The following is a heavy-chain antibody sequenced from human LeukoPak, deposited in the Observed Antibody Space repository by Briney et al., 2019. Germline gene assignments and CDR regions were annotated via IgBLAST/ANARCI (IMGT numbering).Heavy chain of an antibody. CDR3: ARVGDSSGYYPHDY. CDR2: IYSGGST. V-gene: IGHV3-66*02. Sequence: GGSLRLSCAASGFTVSSNYMSWVRQAPGKGLEWVSVIYSGGSTYYADSVKGRFTISRDNSKNTLYLQMNSLRAEDTAVYYCARVGDSSGYYPHDYWGQGTLVTVSS. D-gene: IGHD3-22*01. CDR1: GFTVSSNY. J-gene: IGHJ4*02.